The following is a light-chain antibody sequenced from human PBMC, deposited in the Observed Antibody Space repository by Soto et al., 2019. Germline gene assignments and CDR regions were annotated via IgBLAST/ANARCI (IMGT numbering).Light chain of an antibody. V-gene: IGLV2-14*03. CDR1: SSDVGGYNY. CDR2: DVS. J-gene: IGLJ2*01. Sequence: QSALTQPASVSGSPGQSIIISCTGTSSDVGGYNYVSWYQQHPGKVPKLMIYDVSNRPSGVSNRFSGSKSGNTASLTISGLRAEDEADYYCSSYTSSSTLVFGGGTQLTVL. CDR3: SSYTSSSTLV.